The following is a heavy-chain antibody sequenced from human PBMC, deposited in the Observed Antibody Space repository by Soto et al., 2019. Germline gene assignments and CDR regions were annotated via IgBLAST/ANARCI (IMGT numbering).Heavy chain of an antibody. Sequence: GGSLRLSCAASGFTFRNYAMTWARQAPGKGLEWVSSLLRSGSSAYYADSVRGRFTISSDTSANSLYLQMNSLRADDTAVYYCAKAPTAAGTYWVDYWGQGTLVTVS. CDR3: AKAPTAAGTYWVDY. CDR2: LLRSGSSA. D-gene: IGHD6-13*01. V-gene: IGHV3-23*01. J-gene: IGHJ4*02. CDR1: GFTFRNYA.